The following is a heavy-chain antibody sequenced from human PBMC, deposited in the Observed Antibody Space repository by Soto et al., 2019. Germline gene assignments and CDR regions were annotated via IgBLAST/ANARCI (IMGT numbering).Heavy chain of an antibody. Sequence: QITVKESGLTLVKPTETLTLTCTFSGFSLSTNGMGVGWIRQPPGKALEWLALIYWEDDKRYSPSLRSRLTIIKYTSKNQVDLTMTNMDPVDTGTYYCARLTGGVYDLDRLWEKFDYWGQGTRVTVSS. V-gene: IGHV2-5*02. J-gene: IGHJ4*02. CDR2: IYWEDDK. CDR1: GFSLSTNGMG. D-gene: IGHD5-12*01. CDR3: ARLTGGVYDLDRLWEKFDY.